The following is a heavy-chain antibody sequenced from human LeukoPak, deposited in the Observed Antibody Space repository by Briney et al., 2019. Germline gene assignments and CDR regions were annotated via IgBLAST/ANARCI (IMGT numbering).Heavy chain of an antibody. D-gene: IGHD3-3*01. Sequence: ASVKVSCKASGYTFTGYYMHWVRQAPGQGLEWMGWINPNSGGTNYAQKCQGRVTMTRDTSISTAYMELSRLRSDDTAVYYCARGAPRYDFWSGYYTEVDYWGQGTLVTVSS. J-gene: IGHJ4*02. CDR2: INPNSGGT. CDR1: GYTFTGYY. CDR3: ARGAPRYDFWSGYYTEVDY. V-gene: IGHV1-2*02.